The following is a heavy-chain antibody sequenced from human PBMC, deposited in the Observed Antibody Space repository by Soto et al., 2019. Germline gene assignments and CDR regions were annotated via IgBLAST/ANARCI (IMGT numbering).Heavy chain of an antibody. CDR3: AKDIYSSGWYEGGDGMDV. V-gene: IGHV3-30*18. Sequence: GGSLRLSCAASGFTFSSYGMHWVRQAPGKGLEWVAVISYDGSNKYYADSVKGRFTISRDNSKNTLYLQMNSLRAEDTAVYYCAKDIYSSGWYEGGDGMDVWGQGTTVTVSS. J-gene: IGHJ6*02. CDR1: GFTFSSYG. CDR2: ISYDGSNK. D-gene: IGHD6-19*01.